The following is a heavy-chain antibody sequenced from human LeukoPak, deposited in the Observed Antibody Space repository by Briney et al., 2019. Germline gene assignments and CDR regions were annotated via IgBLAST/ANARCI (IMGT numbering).Heavy chain of an antibody. CDR3: ARDPKRYSSSSDWFDP. CDR1: GFTFSSYG. J-gene: IGHJ5*02. D-gene: IGHD6-6*01. Sequence: GGSLRLSCAASGFTFSSYGMNWVRQAPGKGLEWVSSISSSSSYIYYADSVKGRFTISRDNAKNSLYLQMNSLRAEDTAVYYCARDPKRYSSSSDWFDPWGQGTLVTVSS. CDR2: ISSSSSYI. V-gene: IGHV3-21*01.